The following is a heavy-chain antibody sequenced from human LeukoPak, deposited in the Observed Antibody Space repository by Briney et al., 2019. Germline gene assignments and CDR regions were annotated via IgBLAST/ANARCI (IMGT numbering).Heavy chain of an antibody. J-gene: IGHJ4*02. V-gene: IGHV1-2*02. CDR2: INPNSGGT. CDR1: GYTFTGYY. D-gene: IGHD3-22*01. Sequence: GASVKVSCKASGYTFTGYYMHWVRQAPGQGLEWMGWINPNSGGTNYAQKFQGRVTMTRDTSISTAYMELSRLRSDDTAVYYCARDRDWYYDSSGSIDYWGQETLVTVSS. CDR3: ARDRDWYYDSSGSIDY.